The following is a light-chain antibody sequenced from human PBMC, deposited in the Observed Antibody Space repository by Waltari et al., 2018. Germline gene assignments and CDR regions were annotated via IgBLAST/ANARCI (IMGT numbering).Light chain of an antibody. CDR3: CSFAGAGITWV. CDR1: SSEVGGYDR. Sequence: QSALTQPASVSGSPGQSITISCTGTSSEVGGYDRVSGYQQHQDKAPRLMIYEVNKRTSGSSSRFSGPKSGNTAALTISGLQAEDAADYYCCSFAGAGITWVFGGGTKLTFL. CDR2: EVN. V-gene: IGLV2-23*02. J-gene: IGLJ3*02.